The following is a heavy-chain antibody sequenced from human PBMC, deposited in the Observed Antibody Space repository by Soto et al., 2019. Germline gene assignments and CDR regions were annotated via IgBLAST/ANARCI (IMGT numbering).Heavy chain of an antibody. V-gene: IGHV1-69*04. D-gene: IGHD3-10*01. CDR1: GDTFSFYS. CDR3: ATSYGSGYRAFDY. J-gene: IGHJ4*02. CDR2: VNPILSMS. Sequence: QVQLVQSGAEVKRPGSSVKVSCKASGDTFSFYSINWVRQAPGLGLEWMGRVNPILSMSNYAQRFQGRVTMTADQSTSTAYMELSGLRSEDTAMYYCATSYGSGYRAFDYWGQGALVTVSS.